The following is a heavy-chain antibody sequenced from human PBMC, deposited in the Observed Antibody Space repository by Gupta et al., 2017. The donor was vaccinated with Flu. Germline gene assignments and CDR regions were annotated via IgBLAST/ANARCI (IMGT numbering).Heavy chain of an antibody. D-gene: IGHD3-22*01. CDR2: IWYDGSNK. CDR3: ARDRGITMIVVGSMDV. J-gene: IGHJ6*02. V-gene: IGHV3-33*01. Sequence: QVQLVESGGGVVQPGRSLRLSCAASGFTFSSYGMHWVRQAPGKGLEWVAVIWYDGSNKYYADSVKGRFTISRDNSKNTLYLQMNSLRAEDTAVYYCARDRGITMIVVGSMDVWGQGTTVTVSS. CDR1: GFTFSSYG.